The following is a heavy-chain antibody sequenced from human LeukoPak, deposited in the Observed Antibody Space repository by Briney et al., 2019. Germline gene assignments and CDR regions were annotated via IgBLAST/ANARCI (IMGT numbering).Heavy chain of an antibody. J-gene: IGHJ4*02. CDR2: IWYDGTNK. D-gene: IGHD1-1*01. Sequence: GGSLRLSCAASGFTFSSYGMNWVRQAPGKGLEWVAVIWYDGTNKYYADSVKGRFTISRDNSKNTLYLQMNSPRAEDTAVYYCTSEGRTATTGDYWGQGTLVTVSS. CDR1: GFTFSSYG. V-gene: IGHV3-33*01. CDR3: TSEGRTATTGDY.